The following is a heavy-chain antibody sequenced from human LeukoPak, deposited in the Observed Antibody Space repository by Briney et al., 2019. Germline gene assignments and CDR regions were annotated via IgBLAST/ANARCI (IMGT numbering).Heavy chain of an antibody. D-gene: IGHD3-22*01. CDR1: GFTFSSYS. CDR2: IYSGGST. Sequence: RGGPLRLSCAASGFTFSSYSMNWVRQAPGKGLEWVSVIYSGGSTYYSDSVKGRFTISRDNSKNTLYLQMNSLRAEDTAVYYCAREAYDSSGYYWAWGQGTLVTVSS. J-gene: IGHJ4*02. CDR3: AREAYDSSGYYWA. V-gene: IGHV3-66*01.